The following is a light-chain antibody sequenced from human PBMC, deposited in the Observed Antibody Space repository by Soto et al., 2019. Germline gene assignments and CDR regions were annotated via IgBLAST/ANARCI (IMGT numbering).Light chain of an antibody. V-gene: IGLV2-11*01. CDR3: CSYAGTSTYV. Sequence: QSVLTQPPSVSGSPGQSDTISCTGTSSDVGDYDYVSWYLQHPGTAPKLLISDVSRRHSGVPDRFSGSKSGNTASLTISGLQVDDEGDYYCCSYAGTSTYVFGTGTKLTVL. J-gene: IGLJ1*01. CDR2: DVS. CDR1: SSDVGDYDY.